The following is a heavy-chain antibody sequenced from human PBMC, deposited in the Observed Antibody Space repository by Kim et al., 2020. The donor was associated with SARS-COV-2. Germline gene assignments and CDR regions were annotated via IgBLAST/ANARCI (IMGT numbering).Heavy chain of an antibody. CDR2: ISDGGDRR. J-gene: IGHJ4*02. CDR1: GFTFSTFE. V-gene: IGHV3-23*01. D-gene: IGHD6-19*01. CDR3: VKGGWLDY. Sequence: GGSLRLSCAASGFTFSTFEMSWVRQAPGKGLEWVSFISDGGDRRNYGDSVKGRFTVSRDNSRNTMYLQMNSLRAEDTALYYCVKGGWLDYWGQGVLVTVSS.